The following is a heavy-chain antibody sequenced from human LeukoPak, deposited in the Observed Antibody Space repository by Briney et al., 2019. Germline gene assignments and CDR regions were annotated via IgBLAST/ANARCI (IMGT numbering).Heavy chain of an antibody. CDR3: AKEREGYYFDY. Sequence: LSGGSLRLSRAASGFTFSSYGMSWVRQAPGKGLEWVSAISGSGGSTYYADSVKGRFTISRDNSKNTLYLQMNSLRAEDTAVYYCAKEREGYYFDYWGQGTLVTVSS. CDR1: GFTFSSYG. CDR2: ISGSGGST. V-gene: IGHV3-23*01. D-gene: IGHD1-26*01. J-gene: IGHJ4*02.